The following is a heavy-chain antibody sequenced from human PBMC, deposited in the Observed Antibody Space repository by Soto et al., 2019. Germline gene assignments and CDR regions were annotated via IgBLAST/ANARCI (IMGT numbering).Heavy chain of an antibody. D-gene: IGHD6-19*01. Sequence: QVQLVQSGAEEKKPGASVKVSCKASGYTFTSYAMHWVRQAPGQRLEWMGWINAGNGNTKYSQKFQGRVTITRDTSASTAYMELSSLRSEDTAVDDCARGGGWYVWFDPWGQGTLVTVSS. CDR1: GYTFTSYA. J-gene: IGHJ5*02. V-gene: IGHV1-3*05. CDR2: INAGNGNT. CDR3: ARGGGWYVWFDP.